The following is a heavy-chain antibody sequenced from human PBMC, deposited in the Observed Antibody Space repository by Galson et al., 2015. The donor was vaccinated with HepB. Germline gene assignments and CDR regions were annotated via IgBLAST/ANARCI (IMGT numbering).Heavy chain of an antibody. Sequence: SLRLSCAASGFTFSSYWMSWVRQAPGKGLEWVANIKQDGSEKYYVDSVKGRFTISRDNAKNSLYLQMNSLRAEDTAVYYCARERVGYCSSTSCSDAFDIWGQGTMVTVSS. D-gene: IGHD2-2*01. J-gene: IGHJ3*02. CDR1: GFTFSSYW. CDR3: ARERVGYCSSTSCSDAFDI. CDR2: IKQDGSEK. V-gene: IGHV3-7*01.